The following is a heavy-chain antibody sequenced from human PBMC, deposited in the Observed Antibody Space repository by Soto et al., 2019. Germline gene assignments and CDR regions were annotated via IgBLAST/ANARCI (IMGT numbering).Heavy chain of an antibody. J-gene: IGHJ4*02. CDR3: TKDRVPDGIYSFDY. V-gene: IGHV3-23*03. CDR2: IDLSGTTT. CDR1: GFSFSAYS. Sequence: GGSLRLSCAASGFSFSAYSMNWVRQTPGRGLEWVSFIDLSGTTTYYRDSVKGRFTIFKDKSRNTVYLQMRSLTVEDAAIYYCTKDRVPDGIYSFDYWGQGALVTVPQ. D-gene: IGHD2-15*01.